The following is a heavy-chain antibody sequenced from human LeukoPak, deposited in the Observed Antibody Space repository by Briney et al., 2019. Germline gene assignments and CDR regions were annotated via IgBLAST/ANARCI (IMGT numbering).Heavy chain of an antibody. CDR3: TTSVPGFPNVIVVVFDAFDI. CDR1: GFTFSSYS. Sequence: GGSLRLSCAASGFTFSSYSMNWVRQAPGKGLEWVSSISSSSSYIYYADSVKGRFTISRDNAKNSLYLQMNSLKTEDTAVYYCTTSVPGFPNVIVVVFDAFDIWGQGTMVTVSS. V-gene: IGHV3-21*03. J-gene: IGHJ3*02. D-gene: IGHD3-22*01. CDR2: ISSSSSYI.